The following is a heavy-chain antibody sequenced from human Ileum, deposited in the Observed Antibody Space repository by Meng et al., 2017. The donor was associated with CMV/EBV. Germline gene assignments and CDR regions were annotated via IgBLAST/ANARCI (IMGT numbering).Heavy chain of an antibody. J-gene: IGHJ4*02. CDR1: CSSSTKGNTA. V-gene: IGHV4-39*07. Sequence: SGRESLILHSPHSATSTVSCSSSTKGNTAVAATRQAPGKVLYCIWVVHNTGATYHTPSLRRRVTISVDTSKHQFSLRMNSVTAADTAIYYCAKNLPRGPSDYWSQGTLVTVSS. CDR2: VHNTGAT. D-gene: IGHD3-10*01. CDR3: AKNLPRGPSDY.